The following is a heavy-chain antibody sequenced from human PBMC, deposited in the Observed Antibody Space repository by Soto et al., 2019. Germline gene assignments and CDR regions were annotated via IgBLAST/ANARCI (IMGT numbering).Heavy chain of an antibody. CDR2: ISYSGST. CDR3: ARAYSSSWYYYYYGMDV. J-gene: IGHJ6*02. CDR1: GGSISSDY. D-gene: IGHD6-13*01. V-gene: IGHV4-59*12. Sequence: SETLSLTCTVSGGSISSDYWSWIRQPPGKGLEWIGDISYSGSTNYNPSLKSRVTISVDTSKNQFSLKLSSVTAADTAVYYCARAYSSSWYYYYYGMDVWGQGTTVTVS.